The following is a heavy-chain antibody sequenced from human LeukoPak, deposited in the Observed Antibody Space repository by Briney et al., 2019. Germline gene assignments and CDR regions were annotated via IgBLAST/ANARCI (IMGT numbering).Heavy chain of an antibody. CDR1: GFTFSSYS. J-gene: IGHJ5*02. D-gene: IGHD3-3*01. CDR2: ISGSSSYI. CDR3: ARDLKPYYDFWSGYRHNWFDP. Sequence: GGSLRLSCAASGFTFSSYSMNWVRQAPGKGLEWVSSISGSSSYIYYADSVKGRFTISRDNAKNSLYLQMSSLRAEDTAVYYCARDLKPYYDFWSGYRHNWFDPWGQGTLVTVSS. V-gene: IGHV3-21*01.